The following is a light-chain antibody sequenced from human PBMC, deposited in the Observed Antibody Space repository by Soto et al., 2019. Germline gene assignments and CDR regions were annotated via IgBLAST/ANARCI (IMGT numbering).Light chain of an antibody. V-gene: IGLV1-44*01. Sequence: QSVMTQPPSAFGTPGQRVTISCSGSNSNIGGNAVNWYQQLPGTAPKVLIYSSTQRPSGVPDRFTGSKSGTSASLAISGLQSEDEADYYCAAWDDSLNGWIFGGGTKVTVL. CDR1: NSNIGGNA. CDR3: AAWDDSLNGWI. J-gene: IGLJ2*01. CDR2: SST.